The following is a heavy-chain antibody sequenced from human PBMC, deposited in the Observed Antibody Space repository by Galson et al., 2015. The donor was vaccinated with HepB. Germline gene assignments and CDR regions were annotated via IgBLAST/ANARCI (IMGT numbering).Heavy chain of an antibody. CDR3: ARGGYSSSWNYYYMDV. CDR1: GYTFTGYY. D-gene: IGHD6-13*01. J-gene: IGHJ6*03. V-gene: IGHV1-2*06. CDR2: INPNSGGT. Sequence: SVKVSCKASGYTFTGYYMHWVRQAPGQGLEWMGRINPNSGGTNYAQKFQGRVTMTRDTSISTAYMELSRLRSDDTAVYYCARGGYSSSWNYYYMDVWGKGTTVTVSS.